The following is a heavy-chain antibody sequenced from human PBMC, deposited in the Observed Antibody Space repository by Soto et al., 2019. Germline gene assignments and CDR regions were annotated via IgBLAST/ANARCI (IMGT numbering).Heavy chain of an antibody. CDR1: GGSISSGGYY. J-gene: IGHJ4*02. V-gene: IGHV4-31*03. D-gene: IGHD5-18*01. CDR2: TYYSGST. Sequence: SETLSLTCTVSGGSISSGGYYWSWIRQHPGKGLEWIGYTYYSGSTYYNPSLKSRVTISVDTSKNQFSLKLSSVTAADTAVYYCAREYVDTAMAADWGQGTLVTVSS. CDR3: AREYVDTAMAAD.